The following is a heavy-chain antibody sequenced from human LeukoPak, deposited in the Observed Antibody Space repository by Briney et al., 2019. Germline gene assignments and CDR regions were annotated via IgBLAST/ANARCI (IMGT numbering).Heavy chain of an antibody. CDR3: ATTPPGPSHHLRFGMY. J-gene: IGHJ4*02. CDR2: IYPGDSDT. CDR1: GYSFTSYW. Sequence: GESLKISCKGSGYSFTSYWIGWVRQMPGKGLEWMGIIYPGDSDTRYSPSFQGQVTISADKSISTAYLQWSSLKASDTAMYYCATTPPGPSHHLRFGMYWGQGTLVTVSS. D-gene: IGHD3-10*01. V-gene: IGHV5-51*01.